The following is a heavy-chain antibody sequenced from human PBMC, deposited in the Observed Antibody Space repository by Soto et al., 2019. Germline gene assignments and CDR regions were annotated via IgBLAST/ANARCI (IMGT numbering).Heavy chain of an antibody. CDR2: IYFAGTT. CDR3: ARLGAYFQALDS. Sequence: SSETLSLTCTVSNGSISPNYWSWIRQPPGKGLEWIGYIYFAGTTTYNPSLKSRVTISLDASKNRFSLRLTSVTAADTAVYYCARLGAYFQALDSWGQGTLVTVSS. D-gene: IGHD3-16*01. CDR1: NGSISPNY. V-gene: IGHV4-59*08. J-gene: IGHJ4*02.